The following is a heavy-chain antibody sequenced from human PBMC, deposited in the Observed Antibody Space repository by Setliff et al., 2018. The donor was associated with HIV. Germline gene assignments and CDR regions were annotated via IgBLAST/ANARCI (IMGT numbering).Heavy chain of an antibody. D-gene: IGHD5-12*01. CDR2: IYVSRNT. V-gene: IGHV4-61*09. J-gene: IGHJ4*02. Sequence: PSETLSLTCAVSGYSISSGHYWSWVRQPAGKALEWIGHIYVSRNTMYNPSLKSRVTISLDRSNNQLSLNLSSLTAADTAVYFCARGGGYSGSDRQPFDYWGQGSQVTVSS. CDR3: ARGGGYSGSDRQPFDY. CDR1: GYSISSGHY.